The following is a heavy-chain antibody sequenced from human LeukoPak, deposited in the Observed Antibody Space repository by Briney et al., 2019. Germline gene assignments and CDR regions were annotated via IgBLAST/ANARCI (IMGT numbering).Heavy chain of an antibody. Sequence: SETLSLTCTVSGGSISSSSYYWSWIRQPPGKGLEWIGYIFYSGSTNYNPSLKSRVTISVDTSKNQFSLKLSSVTAADTAVYYCARDFYDSSGRFDYWGQGTLVTVSS. CDR3: ARDFYDSSGRFDY. CDR2: IFYSGST. CDR1: GGSISSSSYY. D-gene: IGHD3-22*01. V-gene: IGHV4-61*01. J-gene: IGHJ4*02.